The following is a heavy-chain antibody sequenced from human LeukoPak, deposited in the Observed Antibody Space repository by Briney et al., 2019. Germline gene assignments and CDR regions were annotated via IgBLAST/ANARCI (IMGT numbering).Heavy chain of an antibody. CDR1: GFTFSKYG. V-gene: IGHV3-30*18. CDR2: ISSDGSFK. Sequence: PGRSLRLSCAASGFTFSKYGMYWVRQAPGKGLEWVAIISSDGSFKDYADYVKGRFTISRDNSKNTVHLQMTSLRTEDTAVYYCAKDQSSNYFGYWGQGTLVTVSS. CDR3: AKDQSSNYFGY. J-gene: IGHJ4*02. D-gene: IGHD6-13*01.